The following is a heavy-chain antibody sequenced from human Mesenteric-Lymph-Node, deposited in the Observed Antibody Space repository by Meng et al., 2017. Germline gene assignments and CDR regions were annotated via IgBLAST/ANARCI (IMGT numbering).Heavy chain of an antibody. CDR2: IFGTG. CDR3: ARGGYCSGGSCYHHDAFDT. Sequence: IFGTGNYAEKFQGRVTITTDESTSTAYMELSSLRSEDTAVYYCARGGYCSGGSCYHHDAFDTWGQGTMVTVSS. D-gene: IGHD2-15*01. J-gene: IGHJ3*02. V-gene: IGHV1-69*05.